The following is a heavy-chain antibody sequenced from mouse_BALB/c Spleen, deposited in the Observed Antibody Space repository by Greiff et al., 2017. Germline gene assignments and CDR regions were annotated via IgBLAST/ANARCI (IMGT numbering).Heavy chain of an antibody. CDR1: GYAFTNYL. CDR3: AREGDRYDGFAY. Sequence: QVHVKQSGAELVRPGTSVKVSCKASGYAFTNYLIEWVKQRPGQGLEWIGVINPGSGGTNYNEKFKGKATLTADKSSSTAYMQLSSLTSDDSAVYFCAREGDRYDGFAYWGQGTLVTVSA. CDR2: INPGSGGT. V-gene: IGHV1-54*01. J-gene: IGHJ3*01. D-gene: IGHD2-14*01.